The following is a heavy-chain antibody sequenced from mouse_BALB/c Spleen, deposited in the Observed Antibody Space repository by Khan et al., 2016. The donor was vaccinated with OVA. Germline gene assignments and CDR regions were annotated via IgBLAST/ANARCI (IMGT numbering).Heavy chain of an antibody. CDR2: ILPGSGRN. CDR1: GYTFSSYW. D-gene: IGHD1-1*01. J-gene: IGHJ3*01. CDR3: ARGNYYGSSSWFGY. V-gene: IGHV1-9*01. Sequence: QVQLQQSGAELMKPGASVKISCKATGYTFSSYWIEWVKQRPGHGLEWIGEILPGSGRNNYNEKFKGKATFTADTSSNTAYMQLSNLTSDASAVYCCARGNYYGSSSWFGYWGQGTLVTVSA.